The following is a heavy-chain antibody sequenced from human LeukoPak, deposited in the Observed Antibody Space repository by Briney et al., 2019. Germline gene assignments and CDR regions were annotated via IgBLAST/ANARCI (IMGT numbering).Heavy chain of an antibody. V-gene: IGHV3-30*02. Sequence: HPGGSLRPSCAASGFIFSSYGMHWVRQAPGKGLEWVSFIRYDGSNKYYGDAVRGRFTISRDNSKNTLYLQMDSLRPEDTAVYYCAKGLGNYFDHWGQGTLVTVPS. J-gene: IGHJ4*02. CDR3: AKGLGNYFDH. CDR1: GFIFSSYG. D-gene: IGHD7-27*01. CDR2: IRYDGSNK.